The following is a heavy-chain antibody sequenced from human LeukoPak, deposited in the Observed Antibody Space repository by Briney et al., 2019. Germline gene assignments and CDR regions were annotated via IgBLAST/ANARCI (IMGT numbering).Heavy chain of an antibody. D-gene: IGHD2-15*01. J-gene: IGHJ4*02. CDR3: ASGEVGVRKFYSDPFHY. CDR2: IYSAGST. V-gene: IGHV3-53*01. CDR1: GFAVSSNY. Sequence: GGSLRLSCAASGFAVSSNYMSWVRQAPGKGLEWVSIIYSAGSTYYADSVRGRFTISRDSSKNTVCLQMNSLRVEDTAAYYCASGEVGVRKFYSDPFHYWGQGTLVTASP.